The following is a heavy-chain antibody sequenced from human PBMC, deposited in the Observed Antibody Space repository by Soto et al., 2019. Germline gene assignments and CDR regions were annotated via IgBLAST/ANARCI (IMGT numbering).Heavy chain of an antibody. V-gene: IGHV3-33*01. CDR1: GFTFSSYG. Sequence: QVQLVESGGGVVQPGRSLRLSCAASGFTFSSYGMHWVRQAPGKGLEWVAVIWYDGSNKYYADSVKGRFTISRDNSKNTLYRQMNSLRAEDTAVYYCARDYYGSGSYSRYYYYYYGMDVWGQGTTVTVSS. J-gene: IGHJ6*02. CDR2: IWYDGSNK. CDR3: ARDYYGSGSYSRYYYYYYGMDV. D-gene: IGHD3-10*01.